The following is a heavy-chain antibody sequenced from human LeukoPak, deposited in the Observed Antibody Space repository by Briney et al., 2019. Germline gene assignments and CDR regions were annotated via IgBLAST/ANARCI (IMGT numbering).Heavy chain of an antibody. J-gene: IGHJ4*02. CDR3: ARSGFSNYFDY. Sequence: GGSLRLSCAASGFTFNTYWMHWVRQAPGKGLVWVARIKSDGSFITYADSVKGRFTISRDNARNTLYLEMNSLRVEDTAVYYCARSGFSNYFDYWGRGALVTVYS. D-gene: IGHD4-11*01. CDR2: IKSDGSFI. V-gene: IGHV3-74*01. CDR1: GFTFNTYW.